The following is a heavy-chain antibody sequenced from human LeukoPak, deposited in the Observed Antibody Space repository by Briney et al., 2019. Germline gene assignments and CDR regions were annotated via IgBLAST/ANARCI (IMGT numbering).Heavy chain of an antibody. CDR1: GYTITRYY. CDR3: AREGAAGTSYYYYGMDV. V-gene: IGHV1-46*01. D-gene: IGHD6-13*01. Sequence: GASVKVSCKASGYTITRYYMHWVRQAPGQGLEWMGIVNPSGGSTSYAQKFQGRVTMTRDTSTSTVYMELSSLRSEDTAVYYCAREGAAGTSYYYYGMDVWGQGTTVTVSS. CDR2: VNPSGGST. J-gene: IGHJ6*02.